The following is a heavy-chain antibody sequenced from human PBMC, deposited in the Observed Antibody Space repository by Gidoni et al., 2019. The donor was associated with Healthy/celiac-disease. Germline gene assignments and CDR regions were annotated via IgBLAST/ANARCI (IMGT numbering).Heavy chain of an antibody. D-gene: IGHD3-10*01. CDR2: IDPSDSYT. CDR3: ATSGIRGVIINGMARDY. CDR1: GYSFTSYW. V-gene: IGHV5-10-1*01. Sequence: EVQLVQSGAEVKKPGESLRISCTGSGYSFTSYWISWVRQMPGKGLEWMGRIDPSDSYTNYSPSFQGHVTISADKSISTAYLQWSSLKASDTAMYYCATSGIRGVIINGMARDYWGQGTLVTVSS. J-gene: IGHJ4*02.